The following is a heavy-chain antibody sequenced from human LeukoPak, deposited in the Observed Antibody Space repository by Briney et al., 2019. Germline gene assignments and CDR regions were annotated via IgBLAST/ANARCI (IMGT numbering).Heavy chain of an antibody. J-gene: IGHJ6*03. V-gene: IGHV1-18*01. Sequence: GASVKVSCKXSGYTFTSYGISWVRQAPGQGLEWMGWISAYNGNTNYAQKLQGRVTMTTDTSTSTAYMELRSLRSDDTAVYYCARAVVTIFGVPYYMDVWGKGTTVTVSS. D-gene: IGHD3-3*01. CDR1: GYTFTSYG. CDR2: ISAYNGNT. CDR3: ARAVVTIFGVPYYMDV.